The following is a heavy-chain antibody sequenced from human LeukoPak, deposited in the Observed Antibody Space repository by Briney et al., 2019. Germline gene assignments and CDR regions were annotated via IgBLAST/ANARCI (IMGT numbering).Heavy chain of an antibody. CDR2: LSPNSGQT. V-gene: IGHV1-8*01. Sequence: ASVTVSCKASGYTFTTYDINWVRQATGQGLEWMGWLSPNSGQTAYAQKFQGRVTMTRDISISTFYLELSSLTSEDTAVYYCTRGNVVAGDYWGQGTLVTVSS. J-gene: IGHJ4*02. CDR1: GYTFTTYD. CDR3: TRGNVVAGDY. D-gene: IGHD6-19*01.